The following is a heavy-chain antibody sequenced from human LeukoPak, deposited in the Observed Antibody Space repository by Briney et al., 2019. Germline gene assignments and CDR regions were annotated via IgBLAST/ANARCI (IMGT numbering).Heavy chain of an antibody. CDR1: GGSISSGGYY. J-gene: IGHJ4*02. CDR3: AKYYCSSTRCPGIDY. D-gene: IGHD2-2*01. Sequence: PSETLSLTCTVAGGSISSGGYYWSWIRQPPGKGLEWIGYIYHSGSTYYNPSLKSRVTISVDRSKSQFSLKLSSVTAADTAVYYCAKYYCSSTRCPGIDYWGQGTLVTVSS. V-gene: IGHV4-30-2*01. CDR2: IYHSGST.